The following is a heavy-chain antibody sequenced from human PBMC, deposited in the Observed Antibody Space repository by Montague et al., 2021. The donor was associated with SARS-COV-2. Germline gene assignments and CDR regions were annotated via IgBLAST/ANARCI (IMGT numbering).Heavy chain of an antibody. Sequence: CAISGDSDASNKVGWKSVRQTPARELEWVGRRYYRSKWNNDYAVSVKSRMTISPDTSKNQFSLQLSSVTPEDRAVYYCARDPRYSLSWSFDYWGQGTLVTVSS. CDR3: ARDPRYSLSWSFDY. CDR1: GDSDASNKVG. D-gene: IGHD6-13*01. V-gene: IGHV6-1*01. CDR2: RYYRSKWNN. J-gene: IGHJ4*02.